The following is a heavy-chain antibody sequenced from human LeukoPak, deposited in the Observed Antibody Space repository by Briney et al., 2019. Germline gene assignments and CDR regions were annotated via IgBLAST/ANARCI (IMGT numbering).Heavy chain of an antibody. J-gene: IGHJ4*02. CDR3: ARGGLRFDS. CDR2: INHSGST. Sequence: SETLSLTCAVYGGSFSGYYWSWIRQPPGKGLEWIGEINHSGSTNYNPSLKSRVTISVDTSKNQCSLKLSSVTAADTAVYYCARGGLRFDSWGQGTLVTVSS. V-gene: IGHV4-34*01. CDR1: GGSFSGYY.